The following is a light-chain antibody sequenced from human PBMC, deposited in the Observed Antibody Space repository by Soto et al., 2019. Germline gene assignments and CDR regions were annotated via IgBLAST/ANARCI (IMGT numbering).Light chain of an antibody. V-gene: IGLV2-18*02. CDR3: SSYTSASTLLYL. Sequence: QSALTQPPSVSGSPGQSVSISCTGTSSDVGRYKHVSWYQQPPGIAPKLLIYGVTNRPSGVSPRFSGSKSGNTASLTISGLQAEDEADYHCSSYTSASTLLYLFGTGTKLTVL. CDR1: SSDVGRYKH. CDR2: GVT. J-gene: IGLJ1*01.